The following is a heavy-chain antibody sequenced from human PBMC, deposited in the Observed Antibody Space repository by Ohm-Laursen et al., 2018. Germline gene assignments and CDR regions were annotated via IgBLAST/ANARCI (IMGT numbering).Heavy chain of an antibody. Sequence: SLRLSCAASGFTFSSYWMNWVRQAPGKGLEWVANIKQDGSEKYYVDSVKGRFTISRDNAKNSLYLQMNSLRVEDTALYYCARDIDWVAFDYWGQGTLVTVSS. D-gene: IGHD3-9*01. CDR2: IKQDGSEK. V-gene: IGHV3-7*03. CDR3: ARDIDWVAFDY. J-gene: IGHJ4*02. CDR1: GFTFSSYW.